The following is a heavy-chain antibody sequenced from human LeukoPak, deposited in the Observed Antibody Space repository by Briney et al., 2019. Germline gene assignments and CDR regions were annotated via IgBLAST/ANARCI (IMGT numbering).Heavy chain of an antibody. D-gene: IGHD3-10*01. V-gene: IGHV4-39*01. J-gene: IGHJ4*02. CDR2: IYYSGST. CDR3: ARQTFGEFDY. Sequence: SEALSLTCTVSGGSISSSSYYWGWIRQPPGKGLEWIGSIYYSGSTYYNPSLKSRVTISVDTSKNQFSLKLSSVTAADTAVYYCARQTFGEFDYWGQGTLVTVSS. CDR1: GGSISSSSYY.